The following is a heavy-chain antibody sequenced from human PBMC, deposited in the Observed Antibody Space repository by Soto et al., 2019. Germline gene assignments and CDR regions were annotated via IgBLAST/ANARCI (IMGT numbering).Heavy chain of an antibody. D-gene: IGHD6-19*01. CDR3: ARHMEGQWLVLGDY. J-gene: IGHJ4*02. V-gene: IGHV5-51*01. Sequence: GESLKISCKGSGYGFASYWIGWVRQMPGKGLEWMGIIYPGDSDTRYSPSFKGQVTISADKSISTAYLQWSSLKASDTAMYYCARHMEGQWLVLGDYWGQGTLVTVSS. CDR1: GYGFASYW. CDR2: IYPGDSDT.